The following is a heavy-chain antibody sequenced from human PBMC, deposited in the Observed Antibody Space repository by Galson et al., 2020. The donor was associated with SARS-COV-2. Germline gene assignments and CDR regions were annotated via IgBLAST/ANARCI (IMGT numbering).Heavy chain of an antibody. CDR2: ISYDGTTR. CDR1: GFTFSGQA. CDR3: ARETDDYASSWYDY. D-gene: IGHD6-13*01. V-gene: IGHV3-30*04. J-gene: IGHJ4*02. Sequence: GVSLRLSCAASGFTFSGQAMHWVRQTPGKGLERVGIISYDGTTRYNGDSVKGRFTISRDNSKSTLFLQMNNLRPEDTATYYCARETDDYASSWYDYWGQGTRVTVSS.